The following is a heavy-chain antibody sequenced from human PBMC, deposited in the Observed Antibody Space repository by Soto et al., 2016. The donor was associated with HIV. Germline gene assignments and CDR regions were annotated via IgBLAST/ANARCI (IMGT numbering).Heavy chain of an antibody. V-gene: IGHV3-15*01. CDR2: IKSKSDGGTG. CDR1: GFTCSNAW. J-gene: IGHJ6*02. CDR3: STTPGIAAAGTTPPYYGMDV. Sequence: EVKLVESGGGLVKPGGFLRLSCAASGFTCSNAWMSWVRQAPGKGLEWVGRIKSKSDGGTGEYTAAVKGRFTISRDDSKNIVYLQMNSLKTEDTAVYYCSTTPGIAAAGTTPPYYGMDVWGQGTTVTVSS. D-gene: IGHD6-13*01.